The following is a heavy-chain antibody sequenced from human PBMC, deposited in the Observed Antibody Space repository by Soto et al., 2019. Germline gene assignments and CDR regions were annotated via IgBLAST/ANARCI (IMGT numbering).Heavy chain of an antibody. D-gene: IGHD3-10*01. CDR3: ARDSTYYGSSFGFDP. CDR2: ISANNGKT. CDR1: GYTFTSYH. V-gene: IGHV1-18*01. J-gene: IGHJ5*02. Sequence: ASVKVSCKASGYTFTSYHISWVRQAPGQGLEWMGWISANNGKTNYAQKLQGRVTMTTDTSTSTAYMDLSSLRSEDTAVYYCARDSTYYGSSFGFDPWGQGTLVTVSS.